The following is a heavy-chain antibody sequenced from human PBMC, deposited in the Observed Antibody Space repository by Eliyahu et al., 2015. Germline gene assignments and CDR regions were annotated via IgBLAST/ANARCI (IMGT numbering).Heavy chain of an antibody. CDR3: AKDPDWALSWFDP. CDR1: GFAXXNYG. Sequence: EVQXVESGGGLVQPGGSLRLSCSASGFAXXNYGLSWVPQXPGKGLEWVSGXTDSGGSTYYADSVKGRFTISRDNSKNTLYLQMDSLRVEDTXVYYCAKDPDWALSWFDPWVQGTLVTVSS. J-gene: IGHJ5*02. V-gene: IGHV3-23*04. D-gene: IGHD2/OR15-2a*01. CDR2: XTDSGGST.